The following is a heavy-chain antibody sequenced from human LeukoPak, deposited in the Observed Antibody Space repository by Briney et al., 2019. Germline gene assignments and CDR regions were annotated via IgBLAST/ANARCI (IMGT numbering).Heavy chain of an antibody. J-gene: IGHJ4*02. CDR3: ARGLVVVPAAMAY. Sequence: GGSLRLSCAASGFTFSSYAMHWVRRAPGKGLEYVSTISSNGGSTYYANPVKGRFTISRDNSKNTLYLQMGSLRAEDMAVYYCARGLVVVPAAMAYWGQGTLVTVSS. V-gene: IGHV3-64*01. D-gene: IGHD2-2*01. CDR1: GFTFSSYA. CDR2: ISSNGGST.